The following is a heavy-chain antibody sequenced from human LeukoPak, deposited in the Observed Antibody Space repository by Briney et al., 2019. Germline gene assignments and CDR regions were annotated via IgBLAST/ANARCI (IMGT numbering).Heavy chain of an antibody. CDR1: GYTFTGYY. D-gene: IGHD4-17*01. J-gene: IGHJ4*02. Sequence: GASVKVSCKASGYTFTGYYMHWVRQAPGQGLEWMGWINPNSGGTNYAQKFQGWVTITRDTSISTAYMELSRLRSDDTAVYYCARGPHYGDYRGLVLGSETNYYFDYWGQGTLVTVSS. CDR3: ARGPHYGDYRGLVLGSETNYYFDY. CDR2: INPNSGGT. V-gene: IGHV1-2*04.